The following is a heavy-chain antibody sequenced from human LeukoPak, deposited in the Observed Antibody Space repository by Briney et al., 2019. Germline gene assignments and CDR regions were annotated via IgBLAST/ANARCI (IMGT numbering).Heavy chain of an antibody. CDR1: GFTLSSYA. CDR3: ARTTIFGVVILRAGFDY. CDR2: ISGSGGST. D-gene: IGHD3-3*01. Sequence: GGSLRLSCAASGFTLSSYAMSWVRQAPGKGLEWVSAISGSGGSTYYADSVKGRFTISRDNSKNTLYLQMNSLRAEDTAVYYCARTTIFGVVILRAGFDYWGQGTLVTVSS. J-gene: IGHJ4*02. V-gene: IGHV3-23*01.